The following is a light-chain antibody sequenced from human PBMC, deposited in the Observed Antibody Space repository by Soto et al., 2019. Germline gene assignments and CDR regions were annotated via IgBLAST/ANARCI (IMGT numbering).Light chain of an antibody. CDR1: QSISSW. CDR2: KAS. Sequence: DIQMTQSPSTLSASVGDRVTITCRASQSISSWLAWYQQKPGKAPKLLIYKASSLESGVPSRFSGSGSGTEFTLTISSLQPDDFATYYCQQYNSYEWMFGQGTKVDIK. J-gene: IGKJ1*01. V-gene: IGKV1-5*03. CDR3: QQYNSYEWM.